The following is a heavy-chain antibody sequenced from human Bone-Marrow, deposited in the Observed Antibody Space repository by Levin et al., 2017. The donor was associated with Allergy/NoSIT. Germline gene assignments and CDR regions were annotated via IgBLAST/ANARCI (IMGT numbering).Heavy chain of an antibody. J-gene: IGHJ3*02. CDR2: IRSTSSYT. CDR1: GFTFSDYY. Sequence: GGSLRLSCAASGFTFSDYYMNWIRQAPGKGLEWISYIRSTSSYTNYVDYADSVKGRFTISRDNAKKSLYLQMNSLRAEDTAMYYCAREGPRDDAFDIWGQGTMVTVSS. V-gene: IGHV3-11*05. CDR3: AREGPRDDAFDI.